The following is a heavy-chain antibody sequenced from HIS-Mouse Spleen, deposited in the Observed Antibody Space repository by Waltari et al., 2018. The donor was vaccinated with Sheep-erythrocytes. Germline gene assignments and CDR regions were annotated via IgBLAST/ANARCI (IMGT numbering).Heavy chain of an antibody. V-gene: IGHV4-34*01. CDR2: INHSGST. CDR1: GGSFSGYY. J-gene: IGHJ4*02. D-gene: IGHD2-15*01. CDR3: ARGWYCSGGSCYLLFDY. Sequence: QVQLQQWGAGLLKPSETLSLTCAVYGGSFSGYYWSWIRQPPGKGLEWIGEINHSGSTNYNPSRKSRVTISVDTSKNQFSLKLSSVTAADTAVYYCARGWYCSGGSCYLLFDYWGQGTLVTVSS.